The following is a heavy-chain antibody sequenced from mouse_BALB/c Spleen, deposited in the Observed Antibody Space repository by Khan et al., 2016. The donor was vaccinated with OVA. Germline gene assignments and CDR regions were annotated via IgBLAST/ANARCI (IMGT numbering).Heavy chain of an antibody. CDR2: INPSSSYP. CDR3: TREGAYYRSDGWFAY. Sequence: VQLQESGAELARPGASVKMSCKASGYTFTSYTMHWVKQRPGQGLEWIGYINPSSSYPNYNQKFKDKATLTADKSSSTAYMQLSSLTSEDSAVYYCTREGAYYRSDGWFAYCGQGTLVPVSA. J-gene: IGHJ3*01. D-gene: IGHD2-14*01. V-gene: IGHV1-4*01. CDR1: GYTFTSYT.